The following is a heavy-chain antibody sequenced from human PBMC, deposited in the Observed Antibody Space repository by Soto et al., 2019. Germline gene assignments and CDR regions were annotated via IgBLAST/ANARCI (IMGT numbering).Heavy chain of an antibody. D-gene: IGHD3-16*01. CDR2: IYHSGNT. CDR1: GGSISSSNW. J-gene: IGHJ4*02. V-gene: IGHV4-4*02. CDR3: ARRWGEGRVDY. Sequence: QVQLQESGPGLVKPSGTLSLTCAVSGGSISSSNWWSWVRQPPGKGLEWIGEIYHSGNTNYNPSLKGRVPMAVAKSRNQFSLKLSSVTAADTAVYYCARRWGEGRVDYWGQGTLVTVSS.